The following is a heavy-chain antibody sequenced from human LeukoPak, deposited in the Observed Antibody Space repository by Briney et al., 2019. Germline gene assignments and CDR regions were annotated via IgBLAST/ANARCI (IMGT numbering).Heavy chain of an antibody. J-gene: IGHJ6*02. CDR1: GFTFSSYA. Sequence: PGGSLRLSCAASGFTFSSYAMSWVRQAPGKGLEWVSAISGSGGSTYYADSVKGRFTISRHNSKNTLYLQMNSLRAEDTAVYYCARDGYYYGSEYYYGMDVWGQGTTVTVSS. D-gene: IGHD3-10*01. CDR2: ISGSGGST. V-gene: IGHV3-23*01. CDR3: ARDGYYYGSEYYYGMDV.